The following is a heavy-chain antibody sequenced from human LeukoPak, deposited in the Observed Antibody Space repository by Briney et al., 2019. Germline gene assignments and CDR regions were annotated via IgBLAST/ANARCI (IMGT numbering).Heavy chain of an antibody. Sequence: GESLKIPCKGSGYSFTSYWIGWVRQMPGKGLEWMGIIFPGDSDTRYSPSFQGQVTISADKSISTAYLQWSSLKASDTAMYYCASHAADRYGYGSYYMDVWGKGTTVTVSS. V-gene: IGHV5-51*01. CDR2: IFPGDSDT. CDR3: ASHAADRYGYGSYYMDV. D-gene: IGHD5-18*01. J-gene: IGHJ6*03. CDR1: GYSFTSYW.